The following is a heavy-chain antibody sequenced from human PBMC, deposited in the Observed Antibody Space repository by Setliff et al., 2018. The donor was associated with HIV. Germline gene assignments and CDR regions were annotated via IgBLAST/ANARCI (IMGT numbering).Heavy chain of an antibody. V-gene: IGHV4-38-2*02. CDR1: GYSISSGYY. D-gene: IGHD3-10*01. Sequence: PSETLSLTCTVSGYSISSGYYWGWIRQPPGKGLEWIGSMYHSGTAFHNPSLKSRVTISVDTSKKRFSLNLSSVTAADTAIYFCARGDSYYGSGSYPRRPEYFQHWGRGTLGTVS. CDR2: MYHSGTA. J-gene: IGHJ1*01. CDR3: ARGDSYYGSGSYPRRPEYFQH.